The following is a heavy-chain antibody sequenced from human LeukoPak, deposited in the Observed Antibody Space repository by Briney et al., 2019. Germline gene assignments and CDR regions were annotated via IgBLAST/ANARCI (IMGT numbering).Heavy chain of an antibody. V-gene: IGHV1-69*13. D-gene: IGHD3-22*01. J-gene: IGHJ4*02. Sequence: GASVKVSCKASGGTFSSYAISWVRQAPGQGLEWMGGIIPIFGTANYAQKFQGRVTITADESTSTAYMELSSLRSEDTAVYYCARDLFYKKDSSGYGWGQGILVTVSS. CDR3: ARDLFYKKDSSGYG. CDR2: IIPIFGTA. CDR1: GGTFSSYA.